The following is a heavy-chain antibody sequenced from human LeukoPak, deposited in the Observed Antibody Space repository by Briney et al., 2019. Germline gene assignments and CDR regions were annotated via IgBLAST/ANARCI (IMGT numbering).Heavy chain of an antibody. D-gene: IGHD3-3*01. V-gene: IGHV1-8*01. CDR1: GYTFTSYD. J-gene: IGHJ6*02. CDR3: ARRYDFWSGYYIYYYYYGVDV. Sequence: ASVKVSCKASGYTFTSYDINWVRQATGQGLEWMGWMNPNSGNTGYAQKFQGRVTMTRNTSISTAYMELSSLRSEDTAVYYCARRYDFWSGYYIYYYYYGVDVWGQGTTVTVSS. CDR2: MNPNSGNT.